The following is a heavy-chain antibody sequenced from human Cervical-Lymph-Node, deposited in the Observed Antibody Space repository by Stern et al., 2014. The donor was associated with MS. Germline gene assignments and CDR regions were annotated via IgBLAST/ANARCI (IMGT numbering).Heavy chain of an antibody. CDR3: ARGGSAYYYGMDV. Sequence: VQLVESGGGLVKPGESLRLSCAASGFTFTAHYMSWVRQAPGKGLEWVSYIIRSGDTIYYAASVKGRFTISRDIVKNSLYLQMNSLRAEDAALYYCARGGSAYYYGMDVWGQGTAVTVSS. V-gene: IGHV3-11*01. CDR2: IIRSGDTI. CDR1: GFTFTAHY. J-gene: IGHJ6*02.